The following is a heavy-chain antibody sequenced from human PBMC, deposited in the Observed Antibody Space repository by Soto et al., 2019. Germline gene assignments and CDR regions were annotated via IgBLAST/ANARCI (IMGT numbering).Heavy chain of an antibody. V-gene: IGHV3-30*18. Sequence: PGGSLRLSCEASGFTFSNYAMHWVRQAPGKGLEWVTIISYDGSKKYYADSVKGRFTISRDNSKNTLYLQMNSLRTEDTGVYSCAKDQRVAAADTTYGMDVWGQGTTVTVSS. D-gene: IGHD6-13*01. CDR3: AKDQRVAAADTTYGMDV. CDR1: GFTFSNYA. CDR2: ISYDGSKK. J-gene: IGHJ6*02.